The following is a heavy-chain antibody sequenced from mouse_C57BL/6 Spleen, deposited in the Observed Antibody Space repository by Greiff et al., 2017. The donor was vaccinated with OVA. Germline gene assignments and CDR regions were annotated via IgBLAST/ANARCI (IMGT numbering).Heavy chain of an antibody. CDR2: IYPRSGNT. CDR3: ARSLYGSSYRYFDY. Sequence: QVQLQQSGAELARPGASVKLSCKASGYTFTSYGISWVKQRTGQGLEWIGEIYPRSGNTYYNEKFKGKATLTADKSSSTAYMELRSLTSEDSAVYFCARSLYGSSYRYFDYWGQGTTLTVSS. V-gene: IGHV1-81*01. CDR1: GYTFTSYG. J-gene: IGHJ2*01. D-gene: IGHD1-1*01.